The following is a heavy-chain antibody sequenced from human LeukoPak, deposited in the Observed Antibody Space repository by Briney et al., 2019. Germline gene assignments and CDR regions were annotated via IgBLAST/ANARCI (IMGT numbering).Heavy chain of an antibody. V-gene: IGHV4-59*01. CDR2: IYYSGST. D-gene: IGHD1-26*01. Sequence: PSETLSLTCTVSGGSISSYYWSWIRQPPGKGLEWIGYIYYSGSTNYNPSLKSRVTISVDTSKNQSSLKLSSVTAADTAVYYCARDASGSYYAFDIWGQGTMVTVSS. CDR3: ARDASGSYYAFDI. J-gene: IGHJ3*02. CDR1: GGSISSYY.